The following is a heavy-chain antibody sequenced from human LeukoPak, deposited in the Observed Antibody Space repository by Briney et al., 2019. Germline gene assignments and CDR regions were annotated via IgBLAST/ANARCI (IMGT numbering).Heavy chain of an antibody. CDR1: GYSFTNYW. D-gene: IGHD3-22*01. V-gene: IGHV5-51*01. CDR2: IFPGDSDT. Sequence: GESLKISCKASGYSFTNYWIGWVRQMPGKGLEWMGIIFPGDSDTKYSPSFQGQVTISADKPFTTAYLQWSSLKASDTAIYYCARLDSNFSPLDYWGQGTLVTVSS. CDR3: ARLDSNFSPLDY. J-gene: IGHJ4*02.